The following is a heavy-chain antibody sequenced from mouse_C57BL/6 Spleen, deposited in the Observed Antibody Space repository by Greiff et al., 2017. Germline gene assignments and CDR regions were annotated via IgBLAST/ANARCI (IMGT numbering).Heavy chain of an antibody. Sequence: EVMLVESEGGLVQPGSSMKLSCTASGFTFSDYYMAWVRQVPEKGLEWVANINYDGSSTYYLDSLKSRFIISRDNAKNILYLQMSSLKSEDTATYYCARGPSTTVDPYYYAMDCWGQGTSVTVSS. CDR3: ARGPSTTVDPYYYAMDC. V-gene: IGHV5-16*01. D-gene: IGHD1-1*01. J-gene: IGHJ4*01. CDR2: INYDGSST. CDR1: GFTFSDYY.